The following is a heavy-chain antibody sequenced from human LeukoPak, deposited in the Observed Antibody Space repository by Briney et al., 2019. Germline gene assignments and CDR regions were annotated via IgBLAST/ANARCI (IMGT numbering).Heavy chain of an antibody. J-gene: IGHJ4*02. CDR3: AREGYDILTGET. Sequence: GASVKVSCKASGGTFSSYAISWVRQAPGQGLEWMGRIIPILGIANYAQKFQGRVTITADKSTSTAYMELSSLRSEDTAVYYCAREGYDILTGETWGQGTLVTVSS. D-gene: IGHD3-9*01. CDR2: IIPILGIA. CDR1: GGTFSSYA. V-gene: IGHV1-69*04.